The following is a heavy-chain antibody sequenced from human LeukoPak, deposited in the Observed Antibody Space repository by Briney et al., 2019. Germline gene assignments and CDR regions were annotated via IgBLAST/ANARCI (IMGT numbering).Heavy chain of an antibody. CDR3: AKDRDDYDSRDSGFDY. J-gene: IGHJ4*02. V-gene: IGHV3-30*02. D-gene: IGHD3-22*01. CDR1: GFTFSSYG. CDR2: IWYDGSNK. Sequence: GGSLRLSCAASGFTFSSYGMHWVRQAPGKGLEWVAVIWYDGSNKYYADSVKGRFTISRDNSKNTLYLQMNSLRAEDTAVYYCAKDRDDYDSRDSGFDYWGQGTLVTVSS.